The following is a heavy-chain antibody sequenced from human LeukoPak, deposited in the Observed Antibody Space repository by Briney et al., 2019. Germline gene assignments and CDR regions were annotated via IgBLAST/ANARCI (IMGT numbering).Heavy chain of an antibody. CDR2: MNPNSGNT. CDR3: ARRSRGYGSSWYAFPDAFDI. Sequence: GASVKVSYKASGYTFTSYDINWVRQATGQGLEWMGWMNPNSGNTGYAQKFQGRVTMTRNTSISTAYMELSSLRSEDTAVYYCARRSRGYGSSWYAFPDAFDIWGQGTMVTVSS. J-gene: IGHJ3*02. D-gene: IGHD6-13*01. V-gene: IGHV1-8*01. CDR1: GYTFTSYD.